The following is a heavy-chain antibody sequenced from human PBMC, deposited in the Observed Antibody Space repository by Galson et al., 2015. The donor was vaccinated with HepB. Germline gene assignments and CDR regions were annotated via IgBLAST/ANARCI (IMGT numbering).Heavy chain of an antibody. CDR1: GDSVSSSSAA. J-gene: IGHJ4*02. Sequence: CAISGDSVSSSSAAWNWIRQSPSRGLEWLGRTYYRSKWFNDYAVSVKSRISINPDTSKNQFSLQLNSVTPEDTAVYYCARDQAYTTSWYDLLDYWGREPWSPSPQ. V-gene: IGHV6-1*01. D-gene: IGHD6-13*01. CDR3: ARDQAYTTSWYDLLDY. CDR2: TYYRSKWFN.